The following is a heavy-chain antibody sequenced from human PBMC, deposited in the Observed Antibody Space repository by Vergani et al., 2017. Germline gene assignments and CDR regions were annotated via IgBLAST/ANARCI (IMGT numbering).Heavy chain of an antibody. J-gene: IGHJ6*02. CDR2: IIPILGIA. Sequence: QVKLVQSGAEVKKPGSSVKVSCKASGGTFSSYTISWVRQAPGQGLEWMGRIIPILGIANYAQKFQGRVTITADKSTSTAYMELSSLRSEDTAVYYCARGPRYSSSWYGMDVWGQGTTVTVSS. CDR3: ARGPRYSSSWYGMDV. D-gene: IGHD6-13*01. CDR1: GGTFSSYT. V-gene: IGHV1-69*02.